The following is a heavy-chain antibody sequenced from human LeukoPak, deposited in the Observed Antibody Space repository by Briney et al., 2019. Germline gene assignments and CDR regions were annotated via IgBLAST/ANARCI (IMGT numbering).Heavy chain of an antibody. CDR3: ARDPLGTRPGFDY. CDR1: GFTFSSYG. CDR2: ISYDGSNK. D-gene: IGHD1-1*01. Sequence: GRSLRLSCAASGFTFSSYGMHWVRQAPGKGLEWVAVISYDGSNKYYADSVKGRFTISRDSSKNTLYLQMNSLRAEDTAVYYCARDPLGTRPGFDYWGQGTLVTVSS. V-gene: IGHV3-30*03. J-gene: IGHJ4*02.